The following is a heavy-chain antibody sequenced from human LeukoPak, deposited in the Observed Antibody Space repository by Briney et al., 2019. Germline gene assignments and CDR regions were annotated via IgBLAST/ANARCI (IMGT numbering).Heavy chain of an antibody. J-gene: IGHJ4*02. CDR2: IYTSETT. CDR1: GASISSYY. D-gene: IGHD2-2*01. Sequence: PSESLSLTCTVSGASISSYYWSWIRQPPGKGLEWIGYIYTSETTNFNPALRSRVTISIDASKNQVSLRLSSVTAADTALYYCARHRSPSSWSFLDIWGQGMLVIVSS. V-gene: IGHV4-4*09. CDR3: ARHRSPSSWSFLDI.